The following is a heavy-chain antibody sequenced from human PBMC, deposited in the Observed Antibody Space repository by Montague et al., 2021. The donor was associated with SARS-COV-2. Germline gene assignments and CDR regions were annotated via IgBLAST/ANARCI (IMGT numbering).Heavy chain of an antibody. CDR3: ARLKRYFDSSGSPSAFDF. V-gene: IGHV4-39*02. J-gene: IGHJ3*01. Sequence: SETLSLTCTVSGGSITNNIDYWAWIRQPPGKGLEWIGSIYYTGNTYYNPSLKSRVTISAVTSKNHFTLKLSSVTAAETAVYYCARLKRYFDSSGSPSAFDFWGQGKKVTVSS. CDR1: GGSITNNIDY. D-gene: IGHD3-22*01. CDR2: IYYTGNT.